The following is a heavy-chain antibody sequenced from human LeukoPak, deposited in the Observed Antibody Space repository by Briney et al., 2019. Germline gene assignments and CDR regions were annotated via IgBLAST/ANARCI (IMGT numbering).Heavy chain of an antibody. J-gene: IGHJ4*02. D-gene: IGHD3-3*01. V-gene: IGHV3-23*01. CDR2: ISGSGGCT. CDR1: GFTFSSYA. CDR3: AKGVRFLEWLLFDY. Sequence: GGSLRLSCAASGFTFSSYAMSWVPQAPGKGLEWVSAISGSGGCTYYPDSVKGRFTISRDNSKNTLYLQMNSLRAEDTAVYYCAKGVRFLEWLLFDYWGQGTLVTVSS.